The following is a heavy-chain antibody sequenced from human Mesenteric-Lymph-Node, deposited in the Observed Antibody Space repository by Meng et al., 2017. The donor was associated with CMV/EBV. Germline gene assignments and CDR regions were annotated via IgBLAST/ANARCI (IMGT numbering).Heavy chain of an antibody. CDR3: ASPGYSGYATRRFDY. V-gene: IGHV4-34*01. J-gene: IGHJ4*02. D-gene: IGHD5-12*01. CDR2: IDHSGST. Sequence: VYGGTFSSNDWSWVRQPPGKGLEWSGEIDHSGSTNYNPSLKRRVTISVDTSKNQFSLKLSSVTAADTAVYYCASPGYSGYATRRFDYWGQGTLVTVSS. CDR1: GGTFSSND.